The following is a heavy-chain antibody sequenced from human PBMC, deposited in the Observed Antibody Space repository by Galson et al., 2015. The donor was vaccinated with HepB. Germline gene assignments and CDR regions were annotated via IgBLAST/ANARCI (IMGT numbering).Heavy chain of an antibody. D-gene: IGHD2-2*01. CDR3: ARPREVIVVGPDASQGQFYGMDV. CDR2: IIPIFGTA. V-gene: IGHV1-69*13. J-gene: IGHJ6*02. Sequence: SVKVSCKASGGTFISYAITWVRQAPGQGLEWMGGIIPIFGTANYAQKFQGRVTITADEYTSTAYMELSSLRSEDTAVYYCARPREVIVVGPDASQGQFYGMDVWGQGTTVTVSS. CDR1: GGTFISYA.